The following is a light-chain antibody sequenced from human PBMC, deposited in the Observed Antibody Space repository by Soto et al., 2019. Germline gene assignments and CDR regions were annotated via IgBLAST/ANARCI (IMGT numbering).Light chain of an antibody. V-gene: IGKV1-13*02. CDR3: QQFNSYPIT. CDR2: DAS. J-gene: IGKJ5*01. Sequence: AIQLTQSPSSLSASVGDRVTITCRASQGISSALAWYQQKPGKAPKLLIYDASSLESGVPSRFSGSGSGTDSTLTISSLQPEDFATYYCQQFNSYPITFGQGTRLEMK. CDR1: QGISSA.